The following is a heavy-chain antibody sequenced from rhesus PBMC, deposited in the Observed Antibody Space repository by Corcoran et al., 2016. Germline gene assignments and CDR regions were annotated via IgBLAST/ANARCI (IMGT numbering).Heavy chain of an antibody. D-gene: IGHD5-36*01. CDR1: GASISSNY. V-gene: IGHV4S2*01. CDR3: ARDVYSYGGGYSLDV. Sequence: QVQLQESGPGLVKPSETLPLTCAVSGASISSNYWSWIRQAPGKGLEWIGRMKGSGGSTDSNPSLKRRVTMSIDTSKNQFSRKLSSVTAADTAVYYCARDVYSYGGGYSLDVWGRGVLVTVSS. J-gene: IGHJ5-2*02. CDR2: MKGSGGST.